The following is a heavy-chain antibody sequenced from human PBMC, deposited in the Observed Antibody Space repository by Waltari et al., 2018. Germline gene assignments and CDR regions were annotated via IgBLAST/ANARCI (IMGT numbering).Heavy chain of an antibody. CDR2: IKQDGSEK. CDR1: GFTFSSYW. CDR3: ARDMEEGWFDP. Sequence: EVQLVESGGGLVQPGGSLRLSCAASGFTFSSYWMSWVRQAPGKGLEWVANIKQDGSEKYYVDSVKCRFTISRDNAKNSLYLQMNSLRAEDTAVYYCARDMEEGWFDPWGQGTLVTVSS. D-gene: IGHD3-10*01. J-gene: IGHJ5*02. V-gene: IGHV3-7*01.